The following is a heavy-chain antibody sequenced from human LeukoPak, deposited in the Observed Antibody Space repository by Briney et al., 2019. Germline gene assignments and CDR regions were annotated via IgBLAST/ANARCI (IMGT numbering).Heavy chain of an antibody. CDR1: GFTFSSYG. CDR3: AKDKRLWFGELFFTGMNY. CDR2: ISYDGSNK. V-gene: IGHV3-30*18. Sequence: GGSLRLSCAASGFTFSSYGMPWVCQAPGKGLEWVAVISYDGSNKYYADSVKGRFTISRDNSKNTLYLQMNSLRAEDTAVYYCAKDKRLWFGELFFTGMNYWGQGTLVTVSS. D-gene: IGHD3-10*01. J-gene: IGHJ4*02.